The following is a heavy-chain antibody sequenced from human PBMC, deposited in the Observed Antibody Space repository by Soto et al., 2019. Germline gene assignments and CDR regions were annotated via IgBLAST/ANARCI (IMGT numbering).Heavy chain of an antibody. CDR1: GGTFSSYA. J-gene: IGHJ4*02. Sequence: QVQLVQSGAEVKKPGSSVKVSCKASGGTFSSYAISWVRQAPGQGLEWMGGIIPIFGTANYAQKFQGRVTITADESTRTAYMELRSLRSEDTAVYYCARAGGSSYEWGKVVYFDYWGQGTLVTVSS. CDR3: ARAGGSSYEWGKVVYFDY. CDR2: IIPIFGTA. V-gene: IGHV1-69*01. D-gene: IGHD6-13*01.